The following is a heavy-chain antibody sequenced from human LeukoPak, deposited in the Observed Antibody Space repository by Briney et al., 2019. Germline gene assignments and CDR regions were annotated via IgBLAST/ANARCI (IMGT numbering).Heavy chain of an antibody. CDR2: ISSSSSTI. D-gene: IGHD3-10*01. CDR1: GFTFSSYS. J-gene: IGHJ4*02. Sequence: PGGSLRLSCAASGFTFSSYSMNWVRQAPGKGLEWVSYISSSSSTIYYADSVKGRFTISRDNAKNSLYLQMNSLRAEDTAVYYCAKVLSYGSGSYLDYWGQGTLVTVSS. V-gene: IGHV3-48*01. CDR3: AKVLSYGSGSYLDY.